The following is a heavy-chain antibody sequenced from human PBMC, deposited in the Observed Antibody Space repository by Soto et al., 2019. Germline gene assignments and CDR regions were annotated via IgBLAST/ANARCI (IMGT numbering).Heavy chain of an antibody. CDR1: GFTFSSYS. J-gene: IGHJ4*02. D-gene: IGHD6-19*01. CDR2: ISSSSGTT. Sequence: EVQLVESGGGLVRPGGSLRLSCAASGFTFSSYSMNWVRQAPGKGLEWVSYISSSSGTTYHADSVKGRFTISRDNAKKSLYLQMNSLRAEDTAVYYCARSSSGWAYYFDYWCQGTLVTVSS. CDR3: ARSSSGWAYYFDY. V-gene: IGHV3-48*01.